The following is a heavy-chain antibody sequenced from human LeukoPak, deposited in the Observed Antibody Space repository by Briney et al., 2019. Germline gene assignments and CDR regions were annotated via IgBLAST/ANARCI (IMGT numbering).Heavy chain of an antibody. CDR2: ISSSSSYI. D-gene: IGHD6-13*01. CDR1: GFTFSSYS. Sequence: GGSLRLSCAASGFTFSSYSMNWVRQAPGKGLEWVSSISSSSSYIYYADSVKGRFTISRDNAKNSLYLQMNSLRAEDTAVYYCASLIPPSIAAAGSFDYWGQPTLVTVSS. V-gene: IGHV3-21*01. J-gene: IGHJ4*02. CDR3: ASLIPPSIAAAGSFDY.